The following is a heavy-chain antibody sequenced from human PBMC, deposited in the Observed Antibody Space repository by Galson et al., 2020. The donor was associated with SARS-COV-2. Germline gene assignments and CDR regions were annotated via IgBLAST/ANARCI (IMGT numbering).Heavy chain of an antibody. V-gene: IGHV3-23*01. CDR3: AKRGAAALVGAFDI. Sequence: SCAASGFTFSNYAMIWVRQAPGEGLEWLSHISSTGISTYYADSVKGRFTISRDNSRNTLYLQMNSLRAEDTAVYYCAKRGAAALVGAFDIWGQGTMVAVSS. CDR2: ISSTGIST. J-gene: IGHJ3*02. CDR1: GFTFSNYA. D-gene: IGHD6-13*01.